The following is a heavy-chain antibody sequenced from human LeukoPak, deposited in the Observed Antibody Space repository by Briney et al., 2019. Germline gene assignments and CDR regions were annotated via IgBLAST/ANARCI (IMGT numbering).Heavy chain of an antibody. Sequence: GGSPRLSCLTSGFTFSTNAMSWVRQAPGKGLEWISGISGSGASTYYADSVTGRFTISRDNSRNTLYLQMNSLRGDDTAVYYCAEDVGKWESLHFFDYWGQGTLVTVSS. V-gene: IGHV3-23*01. J-gene: IGHJ4*02. CDR3: AEDVGKWESLHFFDY. D-gene: IGHD1-26*01. CDR1: GFTFSTNA. CDR2: ISGSGAST.